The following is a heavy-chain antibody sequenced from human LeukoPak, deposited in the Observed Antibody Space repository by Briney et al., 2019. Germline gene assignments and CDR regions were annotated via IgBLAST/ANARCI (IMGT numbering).Heavy chain of an antibody. V-gene: IGHV1-2*04. D-gene: IGHD6-13*01. CDR1: GYTFTGYY. Sequence: ASVKVSCKASGYTFTGYYMHWVRQAPGQGLEWMGWINPNSGGTNYAQKFQGWVTMTRDTSISTAYMELSRLRSDDTAVYYCARDLGRAAGDDYYYYYGMDVWGQGTTVTVSS. CDR3: ARDLGRAAGDDYYYYYGMDV. J-gene: IGHJ6*02. CDR2: INPNSGGT.